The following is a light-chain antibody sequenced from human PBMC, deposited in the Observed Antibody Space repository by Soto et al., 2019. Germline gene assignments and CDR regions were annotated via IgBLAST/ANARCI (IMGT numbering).Light chain of an antibody. CDR1: QSVSNNY. V-gene: IGKV3-20*01. CDR2: GAS. J-gene: IGKJ4*01. Sequence: ELGLTQAPGTLSRSPGKRATLSCRASQSVSNNYLAWYQQKPGQAPRLLIYGASNRATGIPDRFSGSGSGTDFTLTISRLQPEDFATYFCQQSKSFPLTFGGGTKVDIK. CDR3: QQSKSFPLT.